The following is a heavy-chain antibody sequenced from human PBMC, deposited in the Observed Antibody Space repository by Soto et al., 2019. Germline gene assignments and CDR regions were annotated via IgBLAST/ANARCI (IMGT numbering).Heavy chain of an antibody. V-gene: IGHV4-4*01. CDR3: ARLVYDTRLNYMYFDF. CDR1: GVSISSGNW. J-gene: IGHJ4*02. CDR2: IFHDGTA. Sequence: ETLSLTCAVSGVSISSGNWWTCVRQAPQRGLEYIGEIFHDGTANYYPSFERRVAISVDTSKNQFSLKLTSVTAADTAIYFCARLVYDTRLNYMYFDFWGQGTLVTVSS. D-gene: IGHD3-10*01.